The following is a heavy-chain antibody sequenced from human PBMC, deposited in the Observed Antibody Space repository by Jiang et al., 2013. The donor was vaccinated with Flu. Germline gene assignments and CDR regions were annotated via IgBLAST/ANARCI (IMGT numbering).Heavy chain of an antibody. CDR1: GGSISSGDYY. Sequence: KPSQTLSLTCTVSGGSISSGDYYWSWIRQPPGKGLEWIGYIYYTGNTYYSPSLKSRVIISLDTSKNQFSLKLSSVTAADTAVYYCACQDCSGGSCYFDYWGQGTLVTVSS. CDR2: IYYTGNT. D-gene: IGHD2-15*01. CDR3: ACQDCSGGSCYFDY. V-gene: IGHV4-30-4*01. J-gene: IGHJ4*02.